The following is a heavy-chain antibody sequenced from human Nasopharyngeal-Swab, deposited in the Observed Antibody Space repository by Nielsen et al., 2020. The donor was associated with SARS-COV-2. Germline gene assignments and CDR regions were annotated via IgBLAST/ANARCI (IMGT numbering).Heavy chain of an antibody. J-gene: IGHJ4*02. Sequence: GGSLRLSCAASGFTFSSYWMHWVRQAPGKGLVWVARIKSDGSSTSYADSVKGRFTISRDKAKNTLYLQMNSLRAEDTAVYYCARAYYFDSWGQGTLVTVSS. CDR3: ARAYYFDS. CDR1: GFTFSSYW. V-gene: IGHV3-74*01. CDR2: IKSDGSST.